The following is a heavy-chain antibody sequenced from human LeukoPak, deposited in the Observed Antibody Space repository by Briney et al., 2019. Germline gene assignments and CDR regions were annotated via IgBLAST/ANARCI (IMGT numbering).Heavy chain of an antibody. Sequence: SQTLSLTCAVSGGSISSGGYSWSWIRQPPGKGPEWIGEINHSGSTNYNPSHESRVTMTVDMSKNQFSLKLSSVTAADTAVYYCARGRYSYDYQGWYFDLWGRGTLVTVSS. CDR2: INHSGST. CDR3: ARGRYSYDYQGWYFDL. D-gene: IGHD3-16*01. J-gene: IGHJ2*01. V-gene: IGHV4-30-2*01. CDR1: GGSISSGGYS.